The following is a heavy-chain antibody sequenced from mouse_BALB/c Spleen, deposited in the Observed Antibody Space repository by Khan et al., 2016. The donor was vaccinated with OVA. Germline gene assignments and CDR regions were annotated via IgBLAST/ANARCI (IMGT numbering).Heavy chain of an antibody. CDR2: IYPGTDNT. J-gene: IGHJ2*01. CDR3: AREEALYYFDY. D-gene: IGHD1-1*01. V-gene: IGHV1S132*01. Sequence: QVQLQQSGPELVRPGASVKLSCKTSGYIFTSYWIHWVKQRSGQGLEWIARIYPGTDNTYYDEKLKDKATLTADKSSSTAYLQLSSLKSEDSAVYFCAREEALYYFDYWGQGTTLTVSS. CDR1: GYIFTSYW.